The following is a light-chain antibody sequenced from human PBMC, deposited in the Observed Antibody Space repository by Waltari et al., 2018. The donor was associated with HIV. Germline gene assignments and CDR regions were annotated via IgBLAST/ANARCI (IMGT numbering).Light chain of an antibody. V-gene: IGLV3-1*01. J-gene: IGLJ3*02. CDR1: KLGDKS. Sequence: SYELTQPPSVSVSPGQTASITCSGDKLGDKSACWYQQKPGQSPVLVIDQDSKRTSGIPERFSGSNSGNTATLTISGTQAMDEADYYCQSADSIDSYRVFGGGTRLTVL. CDR2: QDS. CDR3: QSADSIDSYRV.